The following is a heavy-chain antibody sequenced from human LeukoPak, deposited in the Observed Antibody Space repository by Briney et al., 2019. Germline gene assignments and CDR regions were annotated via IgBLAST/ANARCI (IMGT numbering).Heavy chain of an antibody. CDR1: GFTFGRYA. CDR2: ISDDGGAT. V-gene: IGHV3-23*01. J-gene: IGHJ6*03. CDR3: AEGQRVVVPSTRISDV. Sequence: QAGGSLRLSCAASGFTFGRYAMTWVRQAPGRGLEWVSIISDDGGATYYADSVKGRFTISRDNSKNTLYLQMNTLRAEDTAVYYCAEGQRVVVPSTRISDVWGKGTTVTVSS. D-gene: IGHD2-15*01.